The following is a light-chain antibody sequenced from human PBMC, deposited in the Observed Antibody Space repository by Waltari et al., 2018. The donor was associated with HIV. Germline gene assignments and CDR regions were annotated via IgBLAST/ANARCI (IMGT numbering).Light chain of an antibody. V-gene: IGKV1-5*03. CDR2: KAS. CDR3: QQYNGYPLT. CDR1: QSISSG. J-gene: IGKJ4*01. Sequence: DIQMTQSPSTLSASVGDRVIITCRASQSISSGLAWYQQRPGRAPNLLIYKASSLRSGVPSRFSCSGSGTEFTLTISSLQPDDFATYYCQQYNGYPLTFGGGTKVEIK.